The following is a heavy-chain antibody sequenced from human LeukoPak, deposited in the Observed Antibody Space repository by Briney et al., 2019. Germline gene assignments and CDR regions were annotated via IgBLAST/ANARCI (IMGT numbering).Heavy chain of an antibody. Sequence: GGSLRLSCAASGFTFSSYCMSWVRQAPGKGLEWVANIKQDGSEKYYVDSVKGRFAISRDNAKNSLYLQMNSLRAEDTAVYYCAKGGRYQLRGAFDYWGQGTLVTVSS. J-gene: IGHJ4*02. CDR1: GFTFSSYC. CDR3: AKGGRYQLRGAFDY. D-gene: IGHD2-2*01. V-gene: IGHV3-7*03. CDR2: IKQDGSEK.